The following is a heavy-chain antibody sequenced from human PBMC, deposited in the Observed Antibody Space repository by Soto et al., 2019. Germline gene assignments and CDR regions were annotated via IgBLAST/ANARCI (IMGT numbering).Heavy chain of an antibody. D-gene: IGHD2-21*01. V-gene: IGHV4-30-2*01. Sequence: QLQLQESGSGLVKPSQTLSLTCAVSGGSIGSGGYSWTWIRQPPGKGLEWIGYIYRGGSTYYNPSLGSRVTISIDKSKEQFSLKLSSVTAADTAVYYCAKSQGDYWYFDLWGRGTLVTVSS. J-gene: IGHJ2*01. CDR3: AKSQGDYWYFDL. CDR2: IYRGGST. CDR1: GGSIGSGGYS.